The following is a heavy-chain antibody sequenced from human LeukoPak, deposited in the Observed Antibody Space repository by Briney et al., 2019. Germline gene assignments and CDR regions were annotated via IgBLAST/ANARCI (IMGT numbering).Heavy chain of an antibody. J-gene: IGHJ4*02. CDR1: GGTFSSYA. CDR2: IIPIFGTA. V-gene: IGHV1-69*13. D-gene: IGHD3-22*01. Sequence: GASVKVSCKASGGTFSSYAISWVRQAPGQGLEWMGGIIPIFGTANYAQKFQGRVTITADESTSTAYMELSSLRSEDTAVYYCAIDSSGYSSPVFDYWGQGTLVTVSS. CDR3: AIDSSGYSSPVFDY.